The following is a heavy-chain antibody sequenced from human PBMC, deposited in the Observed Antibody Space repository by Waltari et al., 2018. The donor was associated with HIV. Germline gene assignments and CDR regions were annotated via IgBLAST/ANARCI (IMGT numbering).Heavy chain of an antibody. CDR1: GFTLNSVW. D-gene: IGHD3-10*01. CDR2: IKKKGDGGAT. CDR3: TSEEDYGSGSHFDY. V-gene: IGHV3-15*01. J-gene: IGHJ4*02. Sequence: EVQLVESGGDLLKPGGCLRLSCAASGFTLNSVWMSWVRQAPGKGVEWVGRIKKKGDGGATDYAAAVKGRFTISRDDSKNTVYLQMNSLKIEDTAVYYCTSEEDYGSGSHFDYWGQGTLVTVSS.